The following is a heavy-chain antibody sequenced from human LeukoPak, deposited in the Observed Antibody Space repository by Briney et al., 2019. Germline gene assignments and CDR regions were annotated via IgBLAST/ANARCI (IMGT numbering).Heavy chain of an antibody. CDR2: ISSGSSHI. D-gene: IGHD6-19*01. V-gene: IGHV3-21*01. CDR1: GFTFSSYS. CDR3: TRAGYSSGFDS. J-gene: IGHJ5*01. Sequence: PGESLRLSCAPSGFTFSSYSVNWVRQAPGKGLEWVSSISSGSSHIYYADSVKGRFTISRDNAKNTLYLQMNSLIAEDTAVYFCTRAGYSSGFDSWGQGTLVTVSS.